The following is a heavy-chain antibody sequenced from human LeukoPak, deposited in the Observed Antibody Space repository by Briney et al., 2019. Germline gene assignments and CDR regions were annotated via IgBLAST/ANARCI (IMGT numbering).Heavy chain of an antibody. V-gene: IGHV4-4*07. CDR2: IYTSGST. CDR1: GGSISSYY. D-gene: IGHD2-21*02. CDR3: ARAPTYCGGDCYPYWYFDL. Sequence: PSETLSLTCTVSGGSISSYYWSWIRQPAGKGLEWIGRIYTSGSTNYNPSLKSRVTISVDTSKNQFSLKLSSVTAADTAVYYCARAPTYCGGDCYPYWYFDLWGRGTLVTVSS. J-gene: IGHJ2*01.